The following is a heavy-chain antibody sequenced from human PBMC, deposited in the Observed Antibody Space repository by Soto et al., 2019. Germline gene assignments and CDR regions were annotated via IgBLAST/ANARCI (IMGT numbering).Heavy chain of an antibody. J-gene: IGHJ5*01. V-gene: IGHV4-30-4*01. CDR2: IYKSATT. CDR3: ARGRYCLTGRCFPNWFDS. Sequence: SETLSLTCSVSGDSISNLDYFWAWIRRPPGQALEYIGYIYKSATTYYNPSFESRVAISVDTSKSQFSLNVTSVTAADTAVYFCARGRYCLTGRCFPNWFDSWGQGALVTVSS. D-gene: IGHD7-27*01. CDR1: GDSISNLDYF.